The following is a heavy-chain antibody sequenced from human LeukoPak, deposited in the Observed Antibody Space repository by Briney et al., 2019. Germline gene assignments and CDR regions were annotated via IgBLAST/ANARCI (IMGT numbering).Heavy chain of an antibody. CDR1: GFSFSDYA. Sequence: GGTLRLSCAASGFSFSDYAMDWVRQAPGKGLEWVSAISSNIAYIYYADSVKGRFTISRDNAKSSVSLQMNSLRDDDTAVYYCARIFRYQLVDYYALDVWGQGTTVTVSS. D-gene: IGHD2-2*01. J-gene: IGHJ6*02. V-gene: IGHV3-21*01. CDR2: ISSNIAYI. CDR3: ARIFRYQLVDYYALDV.